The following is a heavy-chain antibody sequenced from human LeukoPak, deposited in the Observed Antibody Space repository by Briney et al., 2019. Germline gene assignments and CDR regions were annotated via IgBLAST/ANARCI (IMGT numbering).Heavy chain of an antibody. CDR2: ISGSGGST. V-gene: IGHV3-23*01. D-gene: IGHD2-2*01. Sequence: GGSLRLSCAASGFTFSSYAMSWVRQAPGRGLEWVSAISGSGGSTYYADSVKGRFTISRDNSKNTLYLQMNSLRAEDTAVYYCAKDAPVNIVVVPAANSWGQGTLVTVSS. CDR3: AKDAPVNIVVVPAANS. CDR1: GFTFSSYA. J-gene: IGHJ4*02.